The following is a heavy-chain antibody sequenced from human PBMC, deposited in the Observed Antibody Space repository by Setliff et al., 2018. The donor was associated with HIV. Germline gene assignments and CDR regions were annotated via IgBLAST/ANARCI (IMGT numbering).Heavy chain of an antibody. J-gene: IGHJ3*02. CDR2: INRDGREK. Sequence: PGGSLRLSCAASGFTFSSSWMTWVRQAPGRGLEYVAGINRDGREKLYADSVKGRFSISRDNAKNSLYLQMSSLRTEDTAVCFCARDPAFGAFDIWGQGTMVTVSS. CDR3: ARDPAFGAFDI. CDR1: GFTFSSSW. D-gene: IGHD3-10*01. V-gene: IGHV3-7*04.